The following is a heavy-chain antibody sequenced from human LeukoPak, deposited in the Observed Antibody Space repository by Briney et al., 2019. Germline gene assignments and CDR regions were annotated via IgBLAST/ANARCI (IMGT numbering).Heavy chain of an antibody. CDR2: IKQDGSEK. CDR1: GFTFSSYW. Sequence: GGSLRLSCAASGFTFSSYWMTWVRQAPGKGLEWVANIKQDGSEKYYVDSVKGRFTISRDNAKSSLYLQMNCLRAEDTAVYYCARDGGRYSSSTVWGQGTLVTVPS. J-gene: IGHJ4*02. CDR3: ARDGGRYSSSTV. D-gene: IGHD6-6*01. V-gene: IGHV3-7*01.